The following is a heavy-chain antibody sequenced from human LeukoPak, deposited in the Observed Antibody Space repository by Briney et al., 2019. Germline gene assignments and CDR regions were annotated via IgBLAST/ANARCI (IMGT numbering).Heavy chain of an antibody. Sequence: PGGSLRLSCAASGFTFSSYAMSWVRQAPGKGLEWVSAISGSGGSTYYADSVKGRFTISRDNAKNSLYLQMNSLRAEDTAVYYCARLREFFVTGATDYWGQGTLVTVSS. V-gene: IGHV3-23*01. CDR3: ARLREFFVTGATDY. CDR2: ISGSGGST. D-gene: IGHD2-21*02. J-gene: IGHJ4*02. CDR1: GFTFSSYA.